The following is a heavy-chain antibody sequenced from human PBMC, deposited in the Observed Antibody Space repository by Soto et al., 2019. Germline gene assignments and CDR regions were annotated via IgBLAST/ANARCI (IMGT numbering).Heavy chain of an antibody. J-gene: IGHJ5*02. D-gene: IGHD3-10*01. CDR3: AGRKDTYLVGSGGFDP. Sequence: QLQLQESGPGLVKPSETLSLTCTVSGGSISSSDSYWDWIRQPPGKGLEWIGSIYYRGITNYNPSPKRRVALSVDTYKHQFALKRTAETAADTAVYCRAGRKDTYLVGSGGFDPWGPGTLITGSS. CDR2: IYYRGIT. CDR1: GGSISSSDSY. V-gene: IGHV4-39*01.